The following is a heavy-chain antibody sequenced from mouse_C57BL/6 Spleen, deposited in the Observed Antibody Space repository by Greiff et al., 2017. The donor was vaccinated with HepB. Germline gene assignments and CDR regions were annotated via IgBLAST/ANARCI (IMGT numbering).Heavy chain of an antibody. CDR3: TRAPGGYWYFDV. V-gene: IGHV5-9-1*02. D-gene: IGHD1-1*02. CDR1: GFTFSSYA. CDR2: ISSGGDYI. Sequence: EVKLVESGEGLVKPGGSLKLSCAASGFTFSSYAMSWVRQTPEKRLEWVAYISSGGDYIYYADTVKGRFTISRDNARNTLYLQMSSLKSEDTAMYYCTRAPGGYWYFDVWGTGTTVTVSS. J-gene: IGHJ1*03.